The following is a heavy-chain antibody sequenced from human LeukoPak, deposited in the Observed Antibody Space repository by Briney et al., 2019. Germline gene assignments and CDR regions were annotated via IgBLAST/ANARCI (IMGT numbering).Heavy chain of an antibody. CDR1: GGSISSYY. J-gene: IGHJ6*02. CDR3: ARLSIAAYYNYGMDV. D-gene: IGHD6-6*01. V-gene: IGHV4-59*08. CDR2: IYYSGST. Sequence: SETLSLTCTVSGGSISSYYWSWIRQPPGKGLEWIGYIYYSGSTNYNPSLKSRVTISVDTSKNQFSLKLSSVTAADTAVYYCARLSIAAYYNYGMDVWGQGTTVTVSS.